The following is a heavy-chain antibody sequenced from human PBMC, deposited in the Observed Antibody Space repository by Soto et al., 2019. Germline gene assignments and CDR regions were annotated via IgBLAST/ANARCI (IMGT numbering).Heavy chain of an antibody. V-gene: IGHV1-18*01. J-gene: IGHJ4*02. D-gene: IGHD1-26*01. Sequence: QVRLVQSGAEVKRPGASVRVSCKASGYTFTNYGITWVRQVPGQGLEWMGWTSAYNRNTNYAQKFDDRVLLITATSTGTAPMELRSLRYYATGLYVCARERQWEPLLYWGQGTLVTVSS. CDR2: TSAYNRNT. CDR3: ARERQWEPLLY. CDR1: GYTFTNYG.